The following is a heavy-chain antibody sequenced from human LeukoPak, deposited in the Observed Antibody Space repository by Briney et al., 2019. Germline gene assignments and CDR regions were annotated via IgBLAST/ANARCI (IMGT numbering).Heavy chain of an antibody. D-gene: IGHD3-22*01. CDR2: MNPNSGNT. CDR1: GYTFTSCD. CDR3: ARVPYDSSGYYLADAFDI. Sequence: GASVKVSCKASGYTFTSCDINWVRQATGQGLEWMGWMNPNSGNTGYAQKFQGRVTMTRNTSISTAYMELSSLRSEDTAVYYCARVPYDSSGYYLADAFDIWGQGTMVTVSS. J-gene: IGHJ3*02. V-gene: IGHV1-8*01.